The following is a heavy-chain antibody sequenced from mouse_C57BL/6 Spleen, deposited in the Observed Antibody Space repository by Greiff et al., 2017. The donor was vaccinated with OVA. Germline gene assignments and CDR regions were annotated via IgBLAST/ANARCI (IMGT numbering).Heavy chain of an antibody. CDR1: GFTFTDYY. V-gene: IGHV7-3*01. D-gene: IGHD1-1*01. CDR2: IRNKANGYKT. CDR3: ARVLHYYGSSSFAY. Sequence: DVQLVESGGGLVQPGGSLSLSCAASGFTFTDYYMSWVRQPPGKALEWLGFIRNKANGYKTEYSASVKGRFTISRDNSQSILYLQMNALRAEDSATYYCARVLHYYGSSSFAYWGQGTLVTVSA. J-gene: IGHJ3*01.